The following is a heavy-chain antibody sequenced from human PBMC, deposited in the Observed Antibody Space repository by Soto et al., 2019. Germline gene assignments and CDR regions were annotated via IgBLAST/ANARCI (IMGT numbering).Heavy chain of an antibody. J-gene: IGHJ6*02. D-gene: IGHD2-15*01. CDR3: ARSQGGSSSLDIYYYYYYGMDV. CDR2: IIPIFGTA. CDR1: GGTFSSYA. V-gene: IGHV1-69*01. Sequence: QVQLVQSGAEVKKPGSSVKVSCKAPGGTFSSYAISWVRQAPGQGLEWMGGIIPIFGTANYAQKFQGRVTITADDSTSTGYMELSSLRSEDTAVYYCARSQGGSSSLDIYYYYYYGMDVWGQGTKVTVSS.